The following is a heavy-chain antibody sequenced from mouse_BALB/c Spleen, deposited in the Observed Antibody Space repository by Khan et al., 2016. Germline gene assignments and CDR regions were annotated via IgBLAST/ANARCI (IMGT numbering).Heavy chain of an antibody. Sequence: EVQLVESGPGLVKPSQSLSLTCTVTGYSITSDYAWNWIRQFPGNKLEWMGYISFTGSTSYNPPLKSRISITRDTSKNQFFLQLNSVITVDTATYYSASSPYYGYAYAMDSWGQGASVTVSS. D-gene: IGHD1-2*01. CDR2: ISFTGST. CDR1: GYSITSDYA. J-gene: IGHJ4*01. CDR3: ASSPYYGYAYAMDS. V-gene: IGHV3-2*02.